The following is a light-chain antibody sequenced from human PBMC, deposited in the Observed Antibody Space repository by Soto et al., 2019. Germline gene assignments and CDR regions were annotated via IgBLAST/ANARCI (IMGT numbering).Light chain of an antibody. CDR1: SSDVGGYNS. CDR2: DVT. Sequence: QSVLAQPASVSGPPGQSIRVSCTCTSSDVGGYNSVSWYRQDPGKAPKLMIYDVTNRPSGVSNRFSGSKSGNTASLTISGLQAEDEADYYCSSFTSSITYVFGTGTKVTVL. V-gene: IGLV2-14*01. J-gene: IGLJ1*01. CDR3: SSFTSSITYV.